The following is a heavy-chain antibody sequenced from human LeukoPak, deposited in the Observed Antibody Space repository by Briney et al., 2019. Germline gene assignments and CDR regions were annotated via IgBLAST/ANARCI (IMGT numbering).Heavy chain of an antibody. CDR3: AKRSIVVTYAAFDI. J-gene: IGHJ3*02. CDR1: GFTFDDYA. CDR2: ISWHGGSI. D-gene: IGHD5-12*01. V-gene: IGHV3-9*01. Sequence: GGSLRLSCAASGFTFDDYAMHWVRQAPGKGLEWVSGISWHGGSIDYADSVKGRFTISRDNSKNTLYLQMNSLRAEDTAVYYCAKRSIVVTYAAFDIWGQGTMVTVSS.